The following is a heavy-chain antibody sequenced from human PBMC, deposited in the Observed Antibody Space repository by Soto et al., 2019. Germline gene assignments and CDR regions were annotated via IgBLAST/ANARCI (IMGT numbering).Heavy chain of an antibody. V-gene: IGHV1-46*01. D-gene: IGHD2-2*01. CDR2: INPSGGST. CDR3: ARERVAPAAIRNYYYYGMDV. J-gene: IGHJ6*02. CDR1: GYTVTNYY. Sequence: ASVKVSCKASGYTVTNYYMHWVRQAPGQGLEWMGIINPSGGSTSYAQKFRGRVTMTSDTYTNTVYMELSSLRFEDTAVYYCARERVAPAAIRNYYYYGMDVWGQGTTVTVSS.